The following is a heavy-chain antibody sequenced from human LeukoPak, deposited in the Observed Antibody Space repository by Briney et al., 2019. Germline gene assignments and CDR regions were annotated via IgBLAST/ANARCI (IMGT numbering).Heavy chain of an antibody. CDR3: ARGGSSCFDS. J-gene: IGHJ4*02. V-gene: IGHV3-48*02. D-gene: IGHD6-13*01. CDR2: IISSSGTI. CDR1: GFTFSRYH. Sequence: GGSLRLSCAASGFTFSRYHMNWIRQAPGKGLDWVAYIISSSGTIYYADSVKGRFTTSRDNAKNSLYLQMNNLRDEDTAVYYCARGGSSCFDSWGQGTLVTVSS.